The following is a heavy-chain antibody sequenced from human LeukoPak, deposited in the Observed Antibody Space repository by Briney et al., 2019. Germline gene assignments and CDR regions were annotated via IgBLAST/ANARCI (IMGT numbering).Heavy chain of an antibody. CDR2: IYPSGTT. D-gene: IGHD3-10*01. Sequence: PGGSLRLSCVASGFTFSNYWMSWVRQAPGKGLEWIGTIYPSGTTYYNPSLKSRVTISVDTSKNQFSLKLSSVTAADTAVYYCARITSYGYYYYYMDVWGKGTTVTVSS. V-gene: IGHV4-59*01. CDR3: ARITSYGYYYYYMDV. J-gene: IGHJ6*03. CDR1: GFTFSNYW.